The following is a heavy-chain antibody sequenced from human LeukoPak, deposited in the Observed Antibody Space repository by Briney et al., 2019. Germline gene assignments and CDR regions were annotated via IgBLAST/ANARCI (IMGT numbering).Heavy chain of an antibody. CDR1: GYTFTDYD. J-gene: IGHJ4*02. Sequence: SVKVSCKTSGYTFTDYDITWVRQAPGQGLEWMGGIIPIFDTANYAQKFQGRVTITADDSTSTAYMELSSLTSEDTAVYYCARSGWQTRDFDYWGQGTLVTVSS. CDR2: IIPIFDTA. V-gene: IGHV1-69*13. D-gene: IGHD6-19*01. CDR3: ARSGWQTRDFDY.